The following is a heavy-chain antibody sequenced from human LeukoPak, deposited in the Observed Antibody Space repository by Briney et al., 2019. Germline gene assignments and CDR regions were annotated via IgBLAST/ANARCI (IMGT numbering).Heavy chain of an antibody. CDR2: IYHSGST. V-gene: IGHV4-39*07. J-gene: IGHJ6*03. CDR1: GGSISSSSYY. Sequence: PSETLSLTCTVSGGSISSSSYYWGWIRQPPGKGLEWIGSIYHSGSTYYNPSLKSRVTISVDTSKNQFSLKLSSVTAADTAVYYCARGRAVAATGSLYYYYMDVWGKGTTVTVSS. CDR3: ARGRAVAATGSLYYYYMDV. D-gene: IGHD2-15*01.